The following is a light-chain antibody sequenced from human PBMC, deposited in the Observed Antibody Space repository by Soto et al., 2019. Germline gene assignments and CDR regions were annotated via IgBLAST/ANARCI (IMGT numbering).Light chain of an antibody. CDR1: SGHSSYA. CDR3: QTWGTGIRV. J-gene: IGLJ1*01. V-gene: IGLV4-69*01. Sequence: QSVLTQAPSASASLGASVNLTCTLSSGHSSYAIAWHQLQPEKGPRYLLKLNGDGSHNKGDGIPDRFSGSSSGAERYLTISSLQSEDEADYYCQTWGTGIRVFGTGTKLNVL. CDR2: LNGDGSH.